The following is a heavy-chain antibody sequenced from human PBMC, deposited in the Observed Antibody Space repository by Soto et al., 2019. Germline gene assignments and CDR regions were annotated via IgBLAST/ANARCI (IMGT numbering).Heavy chain of an antibody. CDR2: INPNSGGT. Sequence: GASVKFSCKASGYTFTGYYMHWVRQAPGQGLEWMGWINPNSGGTNYAQKFQGWVTMTRDTSISTAYMELSRLRSDDTAVYYCARGGGTGTTKDYYYYGMDVWGQGTTVTVSS. V-gene: IGHV1-2*04. CDR1: GYTFTGYY. D-gene: IGHD1-7*01. J-gene: IGHJ6*02. CDR3: ARGGGTGTTKDYYYYGMDV.